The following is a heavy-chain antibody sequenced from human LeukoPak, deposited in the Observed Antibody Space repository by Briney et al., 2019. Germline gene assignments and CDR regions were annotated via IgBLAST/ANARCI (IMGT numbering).Heavy chain of an antibody. Sequence: GGSLRLSCAASGFTFSRYAMNWVRQAPGKGLEWVAVISYDGSNKYYADSVKGRFTISRDNSKNTLYLQMNSLRAEDTAVYYCARESGSSGWYVGMGAFDIWGQGTMVTVSS. CDR3: ARESGSSGWYVGMGAFDI. CDR1: GFTFSRYA. J-gene: IGHJ3*02. V-gene: IGHV3-30*04. D-gene: IGHD6-19*01. CDR2: ISYDGSNK.